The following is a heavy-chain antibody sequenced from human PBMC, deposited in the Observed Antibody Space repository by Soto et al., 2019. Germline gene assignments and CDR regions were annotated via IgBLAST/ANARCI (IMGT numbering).Heavy chain of an antibody. CDR3: ARDNASPLAAAGTGVWFDP. Sequence: TSETLSLTCAVSGGSISSGGYSWSWIRQPPGKGLEWIGYIYHSGSTYYNPSLKSRVTISVDRSKNQFSLKLSSVTAADTAVYYCARDNASPLAAAGTGVWFDPWGQGTLVTVSS. V-gene: IGHV4-30-2*01. D-gene: IGHD6-13*01. CDR2: IYHSGST. J-gene: IGHJ5*02. CDR1: GGSISSGGYS.